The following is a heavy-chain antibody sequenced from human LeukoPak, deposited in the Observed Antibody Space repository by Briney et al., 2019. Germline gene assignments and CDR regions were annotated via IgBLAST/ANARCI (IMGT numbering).Heavy chain of an antibody. CDR3: ARAPETWELLAGGFDP. D-gene: IGHD1-26*01. J-gene: IGHJ5*02. V-gene: IGHV1-2*02. CDR2: INPNSGGT. CDR1: GYIFTGYY. Sequence: AASVKVSCKASGYIFTGYYMHWVRQAPGQGLEWMGWINPNSGGTNYAQKFQGRVTMTRDTSISTAYMELSRLRSDDTAVYYCARAPETWELLAGGFDPWGQGTLVTVSS.